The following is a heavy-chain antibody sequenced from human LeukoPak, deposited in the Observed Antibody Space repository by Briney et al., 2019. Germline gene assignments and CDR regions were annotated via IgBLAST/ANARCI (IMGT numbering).Heavy chain of an antibody. J-gene: IGHJ4*02. CDR2: ISYDGSNK. Sequence: PGGSLRLSCAASGFTFSSYGIHWVRQAPGKGLEWVAVISYDGSNKYYADSVKGRFTISRDNSKNTLYLQMNSLRAEDTAVYYCAKAPVAGIYFDYWGQGTLVTVSS. D-gene: IGHD6-19*01. CDR1: GFTFSSYG. CDR3: AKAPVAGIYFDY. V-gene: IGHV3-30*18.